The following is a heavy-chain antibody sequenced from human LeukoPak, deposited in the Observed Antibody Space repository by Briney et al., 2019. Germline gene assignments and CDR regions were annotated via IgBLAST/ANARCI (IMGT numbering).Heavy chain of an antibody. V-gene: IGHV3-64D*09. CDR1: GFTFSRYP. Sequence: GGSLRLSCSASGFTFSRYPMHWVRQAPGKGLQYVSAISGNGGSTYYADSVKGRFTISRDNSKNTLYLQMSSLRTEDTAIYYCVKAQYDFWSGLDYWGQGTLVTVSS. CDR3: VKAQYDFWSGLDY. D-gene: IGHD3-3*01. CDR2: ISGNGGST. J-gene: IGHJ4*02.